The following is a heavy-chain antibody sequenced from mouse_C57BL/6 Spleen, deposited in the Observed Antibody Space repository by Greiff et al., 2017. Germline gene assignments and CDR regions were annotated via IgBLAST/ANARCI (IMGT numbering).Heavy chain of an antibody. CDR1: GYTFTEYT. CDR2: FYPGGGSI. D-gene: IGHD1-1*01. V-gene: IGHV1-62-2*01. J-gene: IGHJ3*01. CDR3: ARHEEPTVVDGGFAY. Sequence: VKLQESGAELVKPGASVKLSCKASGYTFTEYTIHWVKQRSGQGLEWIGWFYPGGGSITYNEKFKDKATLTADKSSSTVYMELSRLTSEDSAVYFCARHEEPTVVDGGFAYWGQGTLVTVSA.